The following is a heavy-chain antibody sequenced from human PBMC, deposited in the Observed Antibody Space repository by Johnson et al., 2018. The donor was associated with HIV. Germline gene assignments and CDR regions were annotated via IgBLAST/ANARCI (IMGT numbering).Heavy chain of an antibody. CDR1: GFTFDDYG. CDR3: ARYHYYDSRLNDAFDI. J-gene: IGHJ3*02. D-gene: IGHD3-22*01. Sequence: VQLVESGGGVVRPGGSLRLSCAASGFTFDDYGMSWVRQAPGKGLEWVSGINWNGGSTGYADSVKGRFTISRDNAKNSLYLQMNSLRAEDTAVYYCARYHYYDSRLNDAFDIWGQGTMVTVSS. CDR2: INWNGGST. V-gene: IGHV3-20*04.